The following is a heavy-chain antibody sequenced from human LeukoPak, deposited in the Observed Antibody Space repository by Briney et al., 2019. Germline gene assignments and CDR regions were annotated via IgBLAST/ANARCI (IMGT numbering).Heavy chain of an antibody. J-gene: IGHJ3*02. D-gene: IGHD5-12*01. CDR1: GFTFSTYD. CDR3: ARGYVHAFDI. V-gene: IGHV3-13*04. Sequence: HTGGSLRLSCAASGFTFSTYDMHWVRQATGKGLEWVSAIGVATDTYYPGSVKGRFTISRENAKNSLCLQMNSLRAGDTAVYYCARGYVHAFDIWGQGTMVTVSS. CDR2: IGVATDT.